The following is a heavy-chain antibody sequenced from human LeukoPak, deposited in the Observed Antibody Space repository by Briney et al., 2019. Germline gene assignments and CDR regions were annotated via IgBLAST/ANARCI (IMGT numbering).Heavy chain of an antibody. D-gene: IGHD2-2*01. CDR1: GFTVSSNY. Sequence: GGSLRLSCAASGFTVSSNYMSWVRQAPGKGLEWVSTIYVGGSAYYADFLKGRFIISRDNSKNTVYLQMNSLRAEDTAVYYCARAIQSQLLKGYFDYWGQGTLVTVSS. J-gene: IGHJ4*02. CDR3: ARAIQSQLLKGYFDY. V-gene: IGHV3-53*01. CDR2: IYVGGSA.